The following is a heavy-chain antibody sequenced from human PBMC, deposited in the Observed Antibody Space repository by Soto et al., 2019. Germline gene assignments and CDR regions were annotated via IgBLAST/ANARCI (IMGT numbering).Heavy chain of an antibody. V-gene: IGHV3-48*01. CDR2: ISSSSSTI. D-gene: IGHD6-6*01. CDR3: ARVSSSSIGWFDP. Sequence: PGGSLRLSCAASGFTFSSYSMNWVRQAPGKGLEWVSYISSSSSTIYYADSVKGRFTISRDNAKNSLYLQMNSLRAEDTAVYYCARVSSSSIGWFDPWGQGTLVTVSS. J-gene: IGHJ5*02. CDR1: GFTFSSYS.